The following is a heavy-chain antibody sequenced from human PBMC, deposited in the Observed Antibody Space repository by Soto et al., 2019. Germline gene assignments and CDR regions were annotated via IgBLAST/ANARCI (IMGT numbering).Heavy chain of an antibody. D-gene: IGHD2-21*01. V-gene: IGHV3-23*01. CDR3: AKYSHWAIHSPTHYY. Sequence: EGYLRLSCAASGFGFTFSTYAMSWVRQAPGKGLEWVSTLRESGGTTHYANSVKGRFTISRDTSKNMLYLQMDSLRAEDTAIYYCAKYSHWAIHSPTHYYSGHGTLVTVSA. CDR2: LRESGGTT. CDR1: GFGFTFSTYA. J-gene: IGHJ4*01.